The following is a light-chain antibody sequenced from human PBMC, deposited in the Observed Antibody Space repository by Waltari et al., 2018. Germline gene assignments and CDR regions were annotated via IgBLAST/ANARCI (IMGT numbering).Light chain of an antibody. Sequence: AIRMTQSPSSFSASTGDRVTITCRASQGISIYLAWDLQKPGRVPKLLMSAASTLLSGVPSRFTGSGSGKDFTLTINCRQSDDFATYYCQQYYTYPRTFGQGTKVEIK. J-gene: IGKJ1*01. CDR1: QGISIY. CDR3: QQYYTYPRT. CDR2: AAS. V-gene: IGKV1-8*01.